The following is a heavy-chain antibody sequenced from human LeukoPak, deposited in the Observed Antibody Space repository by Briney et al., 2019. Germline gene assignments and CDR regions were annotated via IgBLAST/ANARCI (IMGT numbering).Heavy chain of an antibody. CDR3: ARDPDSGAFDY. CDR2: INAGNRNT. D-gene: IGHD1-26*01. Sequence: ASVKVSCKASGYTFTSYGISWVRQAPGQGLEWMGWINAGNRNTKYSQKFQGRVTITRDTSASTAYMELSSLRSEDTAVYYCARDPDSGAFDYWGQGTLVTVSS. CDR1: GYTFTSYG. J-gene: IGHJ4*02. V-gene: IGHV1-3*01.